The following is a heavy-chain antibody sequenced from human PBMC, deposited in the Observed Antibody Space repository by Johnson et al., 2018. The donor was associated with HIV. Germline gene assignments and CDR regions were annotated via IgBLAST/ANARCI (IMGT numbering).Heavy chain of an antibody. J-gene: IGHJ3*02. CDR3: AKEGSKGTVTQAPDAFDI. CDR2: LWYDGSRK. Sequence: VQLVESGGGVVQPGGSLRLSCAASGFIFSSYGMHWVRQAPGKGLEWVAFLWYDGSRKYYADSVKGRFTISRVNSKNMLYLQMNSLRVEDTAVYYCAKEGSKGTVTQAPDAFDIWGQGTVVTVSS. D-gene: IGHD4-17*01. CDR1: GFIFSSYG. V-gene: IGHV3-30*02.